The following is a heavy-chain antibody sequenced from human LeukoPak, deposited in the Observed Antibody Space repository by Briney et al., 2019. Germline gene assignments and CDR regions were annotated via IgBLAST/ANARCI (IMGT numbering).Heavy chain of an antibody. CDR3: ARVSENYYDSSSVDYFDY. D-gene: IGHD3-22*01. CDR2: IYHSGST. Sequence: PSETLSLTCTVSGYSISSGYYWGWIRQPSGKGLEWIGSIYHSGSTYYNPSLKSRVTISVDTSKNQFSLKLSSVTAADTAVYYCARVSENYYDSSSVDYFDYWGQGTLVTVSS. CDR1: GYSISSGYY. V-gene: IGHV4-38-2*02. J-gene: IGHJ4*02.